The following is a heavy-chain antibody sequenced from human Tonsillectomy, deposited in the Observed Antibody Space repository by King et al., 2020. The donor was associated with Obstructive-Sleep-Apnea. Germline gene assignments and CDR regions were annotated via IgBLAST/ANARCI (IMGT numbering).Heavy chain of an antibody. Sequence: VQLQESGPGLVKPSGTLSLTCAVSGGSISSSNWWSWVRQPPGKGLEWIGEIFHSGSTNYNPSLKSRVTITVDKSKNQFSLKLTSVTAADTAVYYCARGTAMIPLYFDSWGQGTLVTVSS. J-gene: IGHJ4*02. D-gene: IGHD5-18*01. CDR2: IFHSGST. CDR1: GGSISSSNW. V-gene: IGHV4-4*02. CDR3: ARGTAMIPLYFDS.